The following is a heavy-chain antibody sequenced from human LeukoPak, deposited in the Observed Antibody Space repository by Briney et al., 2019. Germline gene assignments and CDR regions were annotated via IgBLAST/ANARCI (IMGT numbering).Heavy chain of an antibody. CDR2: IYHSGST. CDR3: ARGGPGLPHDY. CDR1: GGSISSGGYS. D-gene: IGHD2-15*01. J-gene: IGHJ4*02. V-gene: IGHV4-30-2*01. Sequence: SQTLSLTCAVSGGSISSGGYSWSWIRQPPGKGLEWIGYIYHSGSTYYNPSLKSRVTISVDRSKNQFSLKLSSVTAADTAVYYCARGGPGLPHDYWGQGTLVTVSS.